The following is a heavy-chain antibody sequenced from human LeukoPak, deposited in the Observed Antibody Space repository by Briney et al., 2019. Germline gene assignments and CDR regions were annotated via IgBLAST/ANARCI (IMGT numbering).Heavy chain of an antibody. V-gene: IGHV4-34*11. CDR3: ARGERPGLDY. CDR1: GGSFSGYY. J-gene: IGHJ4*02. CDR2: VSYSGGT. D-gene: IGHD2-2*01. Sequence: PSETLSLTCAVYGGSFSGYYWSWIRQPPGKGLEWIAYVSYSGGTNYIPSLKSRVTISLDTSKNQFSLKLSSVTAADTAVYFCARGERPGLDYWGQGTLVTVSS.